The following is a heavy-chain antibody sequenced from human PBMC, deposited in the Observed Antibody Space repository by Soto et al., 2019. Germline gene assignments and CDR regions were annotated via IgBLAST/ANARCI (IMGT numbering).Heavy chain of an antibody. Sequence: GASVKVSCKASGYTFTSYAMHWVRQAPGQRLEWMGWINAGNGNTKYSQKFQGRVTITRDTSASTAYMELSSLRSEDTAVYYCARPYCSSTSCSLFDYWGQGTLVTVSS. CDR1: GYTFTSYA. J-gene: IGHJ4*02. D-gene: IGHD2-2*01. CDR3: ARPYCSSTSCSLFDY. CDR2: INAGNGNT. V-gene: IGHV1-3*01.